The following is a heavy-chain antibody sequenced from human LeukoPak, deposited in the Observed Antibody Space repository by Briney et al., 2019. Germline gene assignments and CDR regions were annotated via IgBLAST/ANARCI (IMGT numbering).Heavy chain of an antibody. D-gene: IGHD2-15*01. CDR3: ARDKCSGGSCYTDYYYGMDV. V-gene: IGHV3-21*01. CDR2: ISSSSSYI. J-gene: IGHJ6*02. Sequence: GGSLRLSCAASGFTFSSYSMNWVRQAPGKGLEWVSSISSSSSYIYYADSVKGRFTISRDNAKKSLYLQMNSLRAEDTAVYYCARDKCSGGSCYTDYYYGMDVWGQGTTVTVSS. CDR1: GFTFSSYS.